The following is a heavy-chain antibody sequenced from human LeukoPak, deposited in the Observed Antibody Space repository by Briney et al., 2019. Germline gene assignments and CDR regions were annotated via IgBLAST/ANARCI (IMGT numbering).Heavy chain of an antibody. CDR2: IYYSGST. D-gene: IGHD4-17*01. Sequence: SETLSLTCTVSGGSISSHYWSWIRQPPGKGLEWSGYIYYSGSTNYNPSLKSRVTISVDTSKNQFSLKLSSVTAADTAVYYCVRDLSTVTTGWFDPWGQGTLVTVSS. J-gene: IGHJ5*02. V-gene: IGHV4-59*11. CDR1: GGSISSHY. CDR3: VRDLSTVTTGWFDP.